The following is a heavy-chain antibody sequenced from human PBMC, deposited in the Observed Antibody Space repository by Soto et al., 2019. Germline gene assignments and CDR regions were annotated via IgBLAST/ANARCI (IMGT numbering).Heavy chain of an antibody. CDR1: GYTFTSYG. CDR2: ISAYNGNT. J-gene: IGHJ4*02. D-gene: IGHD6-19*01. Sequence: ASVKVSCKASGYTFTSYGISWVRQAPGQGLEWMGWISAYNGNTNYAQKLQGRVTMTTDTSTSTAYMELRSLRSDDTAVYYCARDKSGGSSGWYDLVWDYFDYWGQGTLVTVSS. CDR3: ARDKSGGSSGWYDLVWDYFDY. V-gene: IGHV1-18*01.